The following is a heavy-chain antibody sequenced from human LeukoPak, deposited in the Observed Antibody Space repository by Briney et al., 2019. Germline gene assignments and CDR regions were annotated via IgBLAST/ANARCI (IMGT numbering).Heavy chain of an antibody. CDR3: ARVRYRLAETYIDY. CDR2: INPNSGDT. D-gene: IGHD3-16*01. Sequence: ASVKVSCKASGYTFTGYYMHWARQAPGQGLEWMGWINPNSGDTNYAQKFQGRVTMTRDTSISTAYMELSRLRSDDTAVYYCARVRYRLAETYIDYWGQGTLVTVSS. J-gene: IGHJ4*02. V-gene: IGHV1-2*02. CDR1: GYTFTGYY.